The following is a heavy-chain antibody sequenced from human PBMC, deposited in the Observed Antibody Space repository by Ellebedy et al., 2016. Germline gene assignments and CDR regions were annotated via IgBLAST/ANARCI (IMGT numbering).Heavy chain of an antibody. Sequence: GESLKISXLTSGFTFGDHAMSWFRQAPGKGLEWVSLIRSRADGGTTEYAASVKGRFTISRDDSKSIAYLQMNSLKTEDTGVYFCTRYTLVVVPAATFIRSGWFDPWGQGTLVTVSS. CDR3: TRYTLVVVPAATFIRSGWFDP. CDR1: GFTFGDHA. J-gene: IGHJ5*02. D-gene: IGHD2-2*01. CDR2: IRSRADGGTT. V-gene: IGHV3-49*03.